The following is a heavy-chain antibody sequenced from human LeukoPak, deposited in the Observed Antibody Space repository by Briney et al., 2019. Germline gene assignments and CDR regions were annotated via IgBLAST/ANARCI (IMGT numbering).Heavy chain of an antibody. CDR1: GDTFSSYS. CDR3: ARVRRWDNILNGYYNYYYYGMDV. V-gene: IGHV1-69*04. J-gene: IGHJ6*02. Sequence: SVKVSCKASGDTFSSYSINWVRQAPGQGLEWMGRMNPIHGIANYAQKFQGRVTITADNSTSTAYMELSSLGSEGTAADYCARVRRWDNILNGYYNYYYYGMDVWGQGTTVTASS. CDR2: MNPIHGIA. D-gene: IGHD3-9*01.